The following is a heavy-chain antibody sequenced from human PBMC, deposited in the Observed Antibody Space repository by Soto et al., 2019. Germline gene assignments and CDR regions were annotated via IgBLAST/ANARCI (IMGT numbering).Heavy chain of an antibody. CDR1: GYTFTSYG. Sequence: ASVKVSCKXSGYTFTSYGISWVRQAPGQGLEWMGWISAYNGNTNYAQKLQGRVTMTTDTSTSTAYMELRSLRSDDTAVYYCAREPIPNYYGSGSPHWYYGMDVWGQGTTVTVSS. D-gene: IGHD3-10*01. CDR2: ISAYNGNT. V-gene: IGHV1-18*01. J-gene: IGHJ6*02. CDR3: AREPIPNYYGSGSPHWYYGMDV.